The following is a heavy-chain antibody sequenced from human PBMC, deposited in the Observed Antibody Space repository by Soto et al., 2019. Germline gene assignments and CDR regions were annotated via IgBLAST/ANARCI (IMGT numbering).Heavy chain of an antibody. CDR3: ARVLRPRNYDILTGRSQDAFDI. CDR1: GGSFSGYC. Sequence: SETLSLTCAVYGGSFSGYCWSWIRQPPGKGLEWIGEINHSGSTNYNPSLKSRVTISVDTSKNQFSLKLSSVTAADTAVYYCARVLRPRNYDILTGRSQDAFDIWGQGAMVTVSS. D-gene: IGHD3-9*01. CDR2: INHSGST. V-gene: IGHV4-34*01. J-gene: IGHJ3*02.